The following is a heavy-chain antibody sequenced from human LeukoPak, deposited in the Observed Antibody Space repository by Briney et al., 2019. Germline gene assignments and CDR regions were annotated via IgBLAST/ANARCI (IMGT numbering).Heavy chain of an antibody. CDR2: IISKTDGGTT. J-gene: IGHJ4*01. D-gene: IGHD6-19*01. Sequence: GGSLRLSCAASAFAFSDAWMNWVRQAPGKGLEWVGRIISKTDGGTTDYAAPVKGRFTISRDDSKNTLFLQMSSLKTEDTAVYYCAKYSSGSFDYWGQGTLVTVSS. CDR3: AKYSSGSFDY. CDR1: AFAFSDAW. V-gene: IGHV3-15*01.